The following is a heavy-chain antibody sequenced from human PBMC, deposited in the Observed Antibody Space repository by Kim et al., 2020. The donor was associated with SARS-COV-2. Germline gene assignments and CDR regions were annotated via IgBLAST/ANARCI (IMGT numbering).Heavy chain of an antibody. Sequence: AAPVKGRFTISRDDSESTVYLQMNSLKTEDTALYYCSTDYGMVVATDRGYWGQGTLVTVSS. V-gene: IGHV3-15*01. J-gene: IGHJ4*02. CDR3: STDYGMVVATDRGY. D-gene: IGHD2-15*01.